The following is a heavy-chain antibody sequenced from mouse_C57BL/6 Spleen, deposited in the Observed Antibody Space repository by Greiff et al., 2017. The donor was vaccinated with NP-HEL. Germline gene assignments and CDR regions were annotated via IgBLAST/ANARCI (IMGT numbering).Heavy chain of an antibody. J-gene: IGHJ3*01. CDR1: GFTFSSYA. V-gene: IGHV5-4*01. CDR2: ISDGGSYT. D-gene: IGHD1-1*01. CDR3: ARRDYGSPFAY. Sequence: EVQLVESGGGLVKPGGSLKLSCAASGFTFSSYAMSWVRQTPEKRLEWVATISDGGSYTYYPDNVKGRFTISRDNAKNNLYLQMSHLKSEDTAMYYCARRDYGSPFAYWGQGTLVTVSA.